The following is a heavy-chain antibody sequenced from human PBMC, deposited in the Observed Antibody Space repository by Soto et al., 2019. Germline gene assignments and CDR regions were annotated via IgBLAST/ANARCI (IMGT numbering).Heavy chain of an antibody. V-gene: IGHV3-74*01. D-gene: IGHD2-15*01. CDR1: GFTFSNYW. CDR2: INSDGSVS. Sequence: EVQLVESGGGLVQPGGSLRLSCAASGFTFSNYWMYWVRQAPGKGLVWVSRINSDGSVSSYADSVKGRLTISRDNVKNTLYLQMDSLRAEDTAVYYCARGDCVGGTCYSLAGSFYYYVDVWGKGTTVTV. J-gene: IGHJ6*03. CDR3: ARGDCVGGTCYSLAGSFYYYVDV.